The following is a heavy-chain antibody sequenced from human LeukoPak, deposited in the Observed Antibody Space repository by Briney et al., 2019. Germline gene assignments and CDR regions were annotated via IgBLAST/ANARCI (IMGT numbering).Heavy chain of an antibody. CDR2: ISSSSSYI. CDR3: ARDLMYCGSDCYSGNAFDI. CDR1: GFTFSSYS. D-gene: IGHD2-21*02. Sequence: PGGSLRLSCAASGFTFSSYSMNWVRQAPGKGLEWVSSISSSSSYIYYADSVKGRFTISRDNAKNSLYLQMNSLRAEDTAVYYCARDLMYCGSDCYSGNAFDIWGQGTMVTVSS. V-gene: IGHV3-21*01. J-gene: IGHJ3*02.